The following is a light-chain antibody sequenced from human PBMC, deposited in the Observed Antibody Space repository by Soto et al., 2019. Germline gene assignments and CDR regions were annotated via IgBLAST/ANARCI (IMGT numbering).Light chain of an antibody. J-gene: IGLJ2*01. V-gene: IGLV3-21*04. Sequence: SYELTQPPSVSVAPGKTARITCGGNNIGSKSVHWYQQKPGQAPVLVIYXXXXXPSXXPXXXXXXXSGNTATLTISRVEAXXXXXXXXXVWDSSSDHVVFGGGTKVTVL. CDR3: XVWDSSSDHVV. CDR1: NIGSKS. CDR2: XXX.